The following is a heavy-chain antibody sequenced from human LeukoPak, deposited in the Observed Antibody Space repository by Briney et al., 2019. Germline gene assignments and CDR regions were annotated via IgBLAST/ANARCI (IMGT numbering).Heavy chain of an antibody. CDR1: GYTFTGYY. J-gene: IGHJ4*02. V-gene: IGHV1-2*02. CDR2: INPNSGGT. Sequence: ASVKVSRKASGYTFTGYYMHWVRQAPGQGLEWMGWINPNSGGTNYAQKFQGRVTMTRDTSISTAYMELGRLRSDDTAVYYCARGPNMVRGVMLGYYFDYWGQGTLVTVSS. CDR3: ARGPNMVRGVMLGYYFDY. D-gene: IGHD3-10*01.